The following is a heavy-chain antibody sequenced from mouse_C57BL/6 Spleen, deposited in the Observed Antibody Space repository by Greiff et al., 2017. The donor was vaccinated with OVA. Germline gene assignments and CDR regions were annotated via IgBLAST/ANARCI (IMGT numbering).Heavy chain of an antibody. Sequence: VQLQQSGAELVMPGASVKLSCKASGYTFTSYWMHWVKQRPGQGLEWIGEIDPSDSYTNYNQKFKGKSTLTPDKSSSTAYIQLSSLTSEDSAVYYCARSMVTTWYFGDWGTGTTVTVSS. CDR2: IDPSDSYT. V-gene: IGHV1-69*01. CDR1: GYTFTSYW. J-gene: IGHJ1*03. CDR3: ARSMVTTWYFGD. D-gene: IGHD2-2*01.